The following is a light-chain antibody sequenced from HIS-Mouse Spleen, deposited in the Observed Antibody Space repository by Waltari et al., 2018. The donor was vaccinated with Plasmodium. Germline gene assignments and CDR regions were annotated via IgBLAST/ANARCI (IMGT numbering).Light chain of an antibody. CDR3: QQYYSYPYT. V-gene: IGKV1-8*01. CDR1: QGISSY. J-gene: IGKJ2*01. Sequence: IQMTQSPSSVSASTGDRVTITCRASQGISSYLAWYQQKPGKAPKLLIYAASTLQSGVPSRFSGSGSGTDFTLTISCLQSEDFATYYCQQYYSYPYTFGQGTKLEIK. CDR2: AAS.